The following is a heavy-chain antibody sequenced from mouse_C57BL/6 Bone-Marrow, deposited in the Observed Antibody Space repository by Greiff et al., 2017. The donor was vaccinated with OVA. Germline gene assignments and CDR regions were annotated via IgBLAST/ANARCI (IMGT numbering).Heavy chain of an antibody. J-gene: IGHJ4*01. D-gene: IGHD2-3*01. CDR3: ARHDDGYYLYAMDY. CDR1: GFTFSSYG. V-gene: IGHV5-6*01. Sequence: EVQGVESGGDLVKPGGSLKLSCAASGFTFSSYGMSWVRQTPDKRLEWVATISSGGSYTYYPDSVKGRFTISRDNAKNTLYLQMSSLKSEDTAMYYCARHDDGYYLYAMDYWGQGTSVTVSS. CDR2: ISSGGSYT.